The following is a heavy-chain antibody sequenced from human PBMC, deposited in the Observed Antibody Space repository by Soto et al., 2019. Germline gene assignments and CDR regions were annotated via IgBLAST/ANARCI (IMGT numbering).Heavy chain of an antibody. V-gene: IGHV3-30*03. CDR3: AQNGGGKWMPYR. J-gene: IGHJ4*02. CDR1: GFTFSGHA. D-gene: IGHD3-16*01. Sequence: GGSLRLSCAASGFTFSGHAMHWVRQAPGKGLDWVSIISFDGSRTYYADSVKGRFTISRDNSKNTLYLQMNSLRAEDTAIYYFAQNGGGKWMPYRWGQGTLVTVSS. CDR2: ISFDGSRT.